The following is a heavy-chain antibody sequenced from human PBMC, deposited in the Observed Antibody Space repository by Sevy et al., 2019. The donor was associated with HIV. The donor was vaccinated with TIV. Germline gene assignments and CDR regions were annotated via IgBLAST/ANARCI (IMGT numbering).Heavy chain of an antibody. V-gene: IGHV3-11*01. Sequence: GGSLRLSCAASGFTFSDYYMSWIRQAPGKGLEWVSYISSSGSTIYYADSVKGRFTISRDNAKNSLYLQMNSLRAEDTAVYYCARETPFNYSDSSGSGTDYWGQGTLVTVSS. J-gene: IGHJ4*02. CDR3: ARETPFNYSDSSGSGTDY. D-gene: IGHD3-22*01. CDR1: GFTFSDYY. CDR2: ISSSGSTI.